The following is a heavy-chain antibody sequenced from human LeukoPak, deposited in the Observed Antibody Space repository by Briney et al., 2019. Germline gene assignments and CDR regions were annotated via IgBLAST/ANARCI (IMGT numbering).Heavy chain of an antibody. D-gene: IGHD3-3*01. V-gene: IGHV3-23*01. Sequence: GGSLRLSCAASGFTFSSYAMSWVRQAPGKGLEWVSAISGSGGSTNYADSVKGRFTISRDIAKNTLYPQMNSLRAEDTGVYYCAKDHYWSIDYWGRGTLVTVSS. J-gene: IGHJ4*02. CDR1: GFTFSSYA. CDR3: AKDHYWSIDY. CDR2: ISGSGGST.